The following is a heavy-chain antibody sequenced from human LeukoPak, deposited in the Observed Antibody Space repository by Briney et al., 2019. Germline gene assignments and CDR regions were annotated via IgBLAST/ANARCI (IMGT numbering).Heavy chain of an antibody. Sequence: SETLSLTCTVSGGSISGYYWSWIRQPPGKGLEWIGEINHSGSTNYNPSLKSRVTISVDTSKNQFSLKLSSVTAADTAVYYCARAAHSTDMDVWGQGTTVTVSS. CDR1: GGSISGYY. D-gene: IGHD6-13*01. CDR3: ARAAHSTDMDV. CDR2: INHSGST. J-gene: IGHJ6*02. V-gene: IGHV4-34*01.